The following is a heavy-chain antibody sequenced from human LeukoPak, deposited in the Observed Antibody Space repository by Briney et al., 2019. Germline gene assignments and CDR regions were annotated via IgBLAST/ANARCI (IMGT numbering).Heavy chain of an antibody. Sequence: GGSMRLAWPAYAPNSANSAMNCNRHAPGEWREWDSGTIGSGGRTNYTNSVKGRCTISRDNSTNTLHLQMNSLRAEDTAVYYCAKVGWDYGSGSYSLWGQGTLVTVSS. V-gene: IGHV3-23*01. CDR3: AKVGWDYGSGSYSL. J-gene: IGHJ4*02. CDR2: TIGSGGRT. D-gene: IGHD3-10*01. CDR1: APNSANSA.